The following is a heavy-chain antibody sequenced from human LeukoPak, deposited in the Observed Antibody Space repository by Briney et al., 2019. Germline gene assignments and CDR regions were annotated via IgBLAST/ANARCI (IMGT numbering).Heavy chain of an antibody. CDR2: IYYSGST. V-gene: IGHV4-59*01. CDR1: GGSISSYY. CDR3: ARGYSYGYNWFDP. D-gene: IGHD5-18*01. J-gene: IGHJ5*02. Sequence: PSETLSLTCTGSGGSISSYYWSWIRQPPGKGLEWIGYIYYSGSTNYNPSLKSRVTISVDTSKNQFSLKLSSVTAADTAVYYCARGYSYGYNWFDPWGQGTLVTVSS.